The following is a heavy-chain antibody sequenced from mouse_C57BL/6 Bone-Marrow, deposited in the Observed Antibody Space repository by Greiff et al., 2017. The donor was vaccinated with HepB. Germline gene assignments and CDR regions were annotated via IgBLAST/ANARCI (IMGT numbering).Heavy chain of an antibody. CDR3: ARRLGFDY. J-gene: IGHJ2*01. CDR2: IYPGDGGT. CDR1: GYAFSSSW. Sequence: QVQLQQSGPELVKPGASVKISCKASGYAFSSSWMNWVKQRPGKGLEWIGRIYPGDGGTNYNGKFKGKATLTADKSSSTAYMQLSSLTSEDSAVYFCARRLGFDYWGQGTTLTVSS. V-gene: IGHV1-82*01. D-gene: IGHD4-1*01.